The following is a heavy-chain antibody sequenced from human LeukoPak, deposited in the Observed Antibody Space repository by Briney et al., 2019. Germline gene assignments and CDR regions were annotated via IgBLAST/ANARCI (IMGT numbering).Heavy chain of an antibody. J-gene: IGHJ4*02. CDR1: GFTFSSYG. CDR3: GRDEGVAAYYFDY. D-gene: IGHD6-25*01. V-gene: IGHV3-33*01. CDR2: VWYDGDNK. Sequence: GGSLRLSCAASGFTFSSYGMHWVRQAPGKGLEWVAVVWYDGDNKFYADSVKGRFTISRDNSKNTLYLQMNSLRAEDTVIYYCGRDEGVAAYYFDYWGQGPLATVSS.